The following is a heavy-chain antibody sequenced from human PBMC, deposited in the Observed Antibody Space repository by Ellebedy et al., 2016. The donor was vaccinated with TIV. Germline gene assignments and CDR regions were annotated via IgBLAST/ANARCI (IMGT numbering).Heavy chain of an antibody. CDR3: ARIPYYYESSGPRFLDY. CDR2: IYPGDSDT. Sequence: GEPLKISCKGSAYRFTSYWIGWVRQMPGKGLEWMGIIYPGDSDTRYSPSFQGQVTISAEKSISTAYLQWSSLKASDTAMYYCARIPYYYESSGPRFLDYWGQGTLVTVSS. D-gene: IGHD3-22*01. CDR1: AYRFTSYW. V-gene: IGHV5-51*01. J-gene: IGHJ4*02.